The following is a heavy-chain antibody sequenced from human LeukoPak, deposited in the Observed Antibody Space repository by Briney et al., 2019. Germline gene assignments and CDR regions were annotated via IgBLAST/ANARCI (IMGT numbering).Heavy chain of an antibody. CDR1: GFTFSSYA. J-gene: IGHJ4*02. CDR2: ISYDGSNK. Sequence: GGSLRLSCAASGFTFSSYAMHWVRQAPGKGLEWVAVISYDGSNKYYADSVKGRFTISRDNSKNTLYLQMNSLRAEDTAVYYCAREHQWLVGVDYWGQGTLVTVSS. V-gene: IGHV3-30*04. D-gene: IGHD6-19*01. CDR3: AREHQWLVGVDY.